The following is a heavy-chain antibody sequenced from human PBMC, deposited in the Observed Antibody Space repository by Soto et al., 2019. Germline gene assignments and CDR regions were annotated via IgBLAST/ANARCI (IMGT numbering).Heavy chain of an antibody. CDR2: ISGSGGST. CDR1: GFTFSSYA. CDR3: AKDLDFGVDDYYYYYMDV. V-gene: IGHV3-23*01. J-gene: IGHJ6*03. Sequence: EVQLLESGGGLVQPGGSLRLSCAASGFTFSSYAMSWVRQAPGKGLEWVSAISGSGGSTYYADSVKGRFTISRDNSKNTLYLQMNSLRAEDTAVYYCAKDLDFGVDDYYYYYMDVWRKGTTVTVSS. D-gene: IGHD3-3*01.